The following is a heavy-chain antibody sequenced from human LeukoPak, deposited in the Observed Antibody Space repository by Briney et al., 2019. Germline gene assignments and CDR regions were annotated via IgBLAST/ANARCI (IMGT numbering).Heavy chain of an antibody. V-gene: IGHV3-21*04. D-gene: IGHD2-8*01. Sequence: GGSLRLSCAASGFTFSSYSMNWVRQAPGKGLEWVSSISSSSSYIYYADSVKGRFTISRDNAKNSLYLQMNSLRAEDTAVYYCAREIYCTNGVCYMGDAFDIWGQGTMVTVSS. J-gene: IGHJ3*02. CDR2: ISSSSSYI. CDR3: AREIYCTNGVCYMGDAFDI. CDR1: GFTFSSYS.